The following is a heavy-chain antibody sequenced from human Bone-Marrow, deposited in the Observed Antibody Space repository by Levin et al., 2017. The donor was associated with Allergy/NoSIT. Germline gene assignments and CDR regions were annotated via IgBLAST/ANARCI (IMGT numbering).Heavy chain of an antibody. D-gene: IGHD3-10*01. Sequence: SQTLSLTCSVSGGSVTSGGYSWSWIRQPPGKGLEWIGYIYYSGSTSYNPSLESRVTISADTSKNQISLKLTSVTAAATAVYFSARAVSTYASGILDYYAMDVWGQGTTVTVSS. CDR2: IYYSGST. CDR1: GGSVTSGGYS. CDR3: ARAVSTYASGILDYYAMDV. J-gene: IGHJ6*02. V-gene: IGHV4-61*08.